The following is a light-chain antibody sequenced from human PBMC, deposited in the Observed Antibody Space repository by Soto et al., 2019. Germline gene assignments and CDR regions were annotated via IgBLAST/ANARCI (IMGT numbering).Light chain of an antibody. V-gene: IGKV3-15*01. Sequence: TVIIQSQPILSVSRGDRETIYCRASQSVSSNLAWYQQKPGQAPRLLIYGASTRATGIPARFSGSGSGTEFTLTISSLQSEDFAVYYCQQYNNWWTSGPGTKVDIK. CDR1: QSVSSN. CDR3: QQYNNWWT. J-gene: IGKJ1*01. CDR2: GAS.